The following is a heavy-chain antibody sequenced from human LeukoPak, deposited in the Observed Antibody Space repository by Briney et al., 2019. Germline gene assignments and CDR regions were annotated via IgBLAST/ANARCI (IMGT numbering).Heavy chain of an antibody. CDR3: AKDWVVRGVISY. Sequence: GGSLRLSCAASGFTFSSYVMHWVRQAPGKGLEWVAGISYDGNNKYYAESVKGRFAISRDNSKNTLYLQMNSLRAEDTAVYYCAKDWVVRGVISYWGQGTLVTVSS. CDR2: ISYDGNNK. V-gene: IGHV3-30*18. CDR1: GFTFSSYV. D-gene: IGHD3-10*01. J-gene: IGHJ4*02.